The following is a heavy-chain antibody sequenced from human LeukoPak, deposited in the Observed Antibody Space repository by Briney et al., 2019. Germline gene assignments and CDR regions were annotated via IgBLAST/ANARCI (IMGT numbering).Heavy chain of an antibody. J-gene: IGHJ4*02. CDR3: ARHGSGYYFFDY. Sequence: SETLSLTCTVSGGSISSSSYYWGWIRQPPGKGLEWIGYIFYSGSTNYNPSLKSRVTISVDTSKNQFSLKLSSVTAADTAVYYCARHGSGYYFFDYWGQGTLVTVSS. D-gene: IGHD3-3*01. CDR1: GGSISSSSYY. CDR2: IFYSGST. V-gene: IGHV4-61*05.